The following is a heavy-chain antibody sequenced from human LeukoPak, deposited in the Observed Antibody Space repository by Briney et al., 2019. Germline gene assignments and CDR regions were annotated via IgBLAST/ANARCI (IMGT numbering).Heavy chain of an antibody. V-gene: IGHV5-51*01. J-gene: IGHJ4*02. CDR1: GYNFATYW. CDR3: ARTGSRYCQDY. Sequence: GESLKISCKASGYNFATYWIGWVRQMPGKGLEWMGIIYPSDSDTRYSPSFQGQVTISADKSISTAYLQWGSLWASDTAIYYCARTGSRYCQDYWGQGTLVTVSS. CDR2: IYPSDSDT. D-gene: IGHD2-15*01.